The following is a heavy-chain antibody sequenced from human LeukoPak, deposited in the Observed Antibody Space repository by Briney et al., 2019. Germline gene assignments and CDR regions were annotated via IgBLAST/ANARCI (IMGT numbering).Heavy chain of an antibody. Sequence: GASVKVSCKASGYTFTSYGISWVRQAPGQGLEWMGWISAYNGNTNYAQKLQGRVTMTTDTFTSTAYMELRSLRSDDTAVYYCARDQGEEWELLLDYWGQGTLVTVSS. CDR1: GYTFTSYG. J-gene: IGHJ4*02. V-gene: IGHV1-18*01. CDR3: ARDQGEEWELLLDY. CDR2: ISAYNGNT. D-gene: IGHD1-26*01.